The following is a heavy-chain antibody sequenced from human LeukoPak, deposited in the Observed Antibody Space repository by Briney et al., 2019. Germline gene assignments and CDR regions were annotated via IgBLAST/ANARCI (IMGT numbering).Heavy chain of an antibody. Sequence: SETLSLTCTVSGGSISSSSYYWGWIRQPPGKGLEWIGTIYYSGSTYYNPSLKSRVTISVDTSKNQFSLKLSSVTAADTAVCYCARADILTGEYYMDVWGKGTTVTVSS. V-gene: IGHV4-39*07. CDR3: ARADILTGEYYMDV. D-gene: IGHD3-9*01. J-gene: IGHJ6*03. CDR1: GGSISSSSYY. CDR2: IYYSGST.